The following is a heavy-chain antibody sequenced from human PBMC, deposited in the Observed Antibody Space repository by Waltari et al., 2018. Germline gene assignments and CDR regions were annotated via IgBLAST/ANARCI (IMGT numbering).Heavy chain of an antibody. CDR1: GFTVSSNY. Sequence: EVQLVESGGGLIQPGGSLRLSCAASGFTVSSNYMSWVRQAPGKGLEWVSVIYSGGSTDYADSVKCRFTISRDNSKTTLYLQMNSLRAEDTAVYYCARDRHSYGMDVWGQGTTVTVSS. J-gene: IGHJ6*02. CDR3: ARDRHSYGMDV. CDR2: IYSGGST. D-gene: IGHD2-21*01. V-gene: IGHV3-53*01.